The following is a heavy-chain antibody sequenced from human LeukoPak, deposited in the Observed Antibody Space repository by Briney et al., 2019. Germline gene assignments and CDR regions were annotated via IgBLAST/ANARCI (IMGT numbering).Heavy chain of an antibody. D-gene: IGHD3-10*01. V-gene: IGHV1-2*02. CDR3: ARDPPIGGADVFDI. CDR2: INPNSGGT. Sequence: ASLKVSCKAAGYTFTGYYMHWVRQAPGQGLEWMGWINPNSGGTNYAQKFQGRVTMTRDTSISTAYMELSRLTSDDTAVYYYARDPPIGGADVFDIWGQGTMVTVSS. CDR1: GYTFTGYY. J-gene: IGHJ3*02.